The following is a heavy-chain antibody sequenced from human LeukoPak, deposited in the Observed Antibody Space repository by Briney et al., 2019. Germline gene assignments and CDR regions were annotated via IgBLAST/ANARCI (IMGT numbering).Heavy chain of an antibody. CDR3: ARSATIWSGYYTYYFDY. CDR2: IYYSGST. CDR1: GGSISSYY. V-gene: IGHV4-59*08. J-gene: IGHJ4*02. Sequence: SETLSLTCTVSGGSISSYYWSWIRQPPGKGLEWIGYIYYSGSTNYNPSLKSRVTISVDTSKNQFSLKLSSVTAADTAVYYCARSATIWSGYYTYYFDYWGQGTLVTVSS. D-gene: IGHD3-3*01.